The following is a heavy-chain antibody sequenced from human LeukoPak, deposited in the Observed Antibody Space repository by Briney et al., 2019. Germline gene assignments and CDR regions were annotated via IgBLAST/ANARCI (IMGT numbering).Heavy chain of an antibody. CDR1: GFTFSSYA. D-gene: IGHD2-2*01. V-gene: IGHV3-23*01. CDR3: AKDPYPYCSSTSCQGY. J-gene: IGHJ4*02. Sequence: GGSLRLSCAASGFTFSSYAMSWVRQAPGKGLEWVSAISGSGGSTYYADSVKGRFTISRDNSKNTLYLQMNSLRAEDTALYYCAKDPYPYCSSTSCQGYWGQGTLVTVSS. CDR2: ISGSGGST.